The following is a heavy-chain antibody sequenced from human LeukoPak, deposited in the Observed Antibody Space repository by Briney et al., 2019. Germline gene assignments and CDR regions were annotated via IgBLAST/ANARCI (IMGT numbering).Heavy chain of an antibody. CDR3: AREGGEWLDYYYYYMDV. Sequence: GGSLRLSCAASGFTFSRYWMSWVRQAPGKGLEWVANIKEGGSEKYYVDSMKGRFTISRDNAKNSLYLQMNSLRAEDTAVYYCAREGGEWLDYYYYYMDVWGKGTTVTVSS. CDR2: IKEGGSEK. CDR1: GFTFSRYW. D-gene: IGHD3-3*01. J-gene: IGHJ6*03. V-gene: IGHV3-7*01.